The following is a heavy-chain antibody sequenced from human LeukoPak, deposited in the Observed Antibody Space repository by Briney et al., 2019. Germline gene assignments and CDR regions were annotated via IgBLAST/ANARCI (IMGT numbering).Heavy chain of an antibody. Sequence: GGSLRLTCAASGFSFSSYEMNWVRQAPGKGLEWISYISASGTLTHYADSVEGRFTISRDNAKNSLFLQMNSLRGEDTAVYYCARDGTPNYSTGWVYMDVWGKGTTVTISS. CDR2: ISASGTLT. D-gene: IGHD6-25*01. CDR3: ARDGTPNYSTGWVYMDV. CDR1: GFSFSSYE. J-gene: IGHJ6*04. V-gene: IGHV3-48*03.